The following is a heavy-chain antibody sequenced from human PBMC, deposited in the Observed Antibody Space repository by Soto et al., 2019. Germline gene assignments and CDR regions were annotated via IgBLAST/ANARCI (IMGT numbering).Heavy chain of an antibody. V-gene: IGHV3-33*01. CDR3: ARDDYSNYAFDY. D-gene: IGHD4-4*01. Sequence: GGSLRLSCAASGFTFSSYGMHWVRQAPGKGLEWVAVIWYDGSNKYYADSVKGRFTIPRDNSKNTLYLQMNSLRAEDTAVYYCARDDYSNYAFDYWGQGTLVTVSS. CDR1: GFTFSSYG. J-gene: IGHJ4*02. CDR2: IWYDGSNK.